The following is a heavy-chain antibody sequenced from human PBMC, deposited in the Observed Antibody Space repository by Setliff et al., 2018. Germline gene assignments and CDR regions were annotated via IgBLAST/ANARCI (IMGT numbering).Heavy chain of an antibody. Sequence: PSETLSLTCAVSGDSISSSNWWNWVRQPPGKGLEWIGEIYHSGSTKYNPSLKSRVTISVDKSKNQSSLKLSSVTAAGTAVYYCARSSYSGSYLNVWGQGTTVTVSS. CDR1: GDSISSSNW. CDR3: ARSSYSGSYLNV. D-gene: IGHD1-26*01. CDR2: IYHSGST. V-gene: IGHV4-4*02. J-gene: IGHJ6*02.